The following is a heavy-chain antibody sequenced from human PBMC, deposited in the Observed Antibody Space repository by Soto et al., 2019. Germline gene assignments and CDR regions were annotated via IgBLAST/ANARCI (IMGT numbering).Heavy chain of an antibody. J-gene: IGHJ5*02. CDR3: ARQAGYCSSTSCSGGWFDP. CDR2: IYPGDSDT. V-gene: IGHV5-51*01. CDR1: GYSFTSYW. D-gene: IGHD2-2*01. Sequence: PGESLKISCKGSGYSFTSYWIGWVRQMPGKGLEWMGIIYPGDSDTRYSPSFQGQVTISADKSISTAYLQWSSLKASDTAMYYCARQAGYCSSTSCSGGWFDPWGQGTLVTAPQ.